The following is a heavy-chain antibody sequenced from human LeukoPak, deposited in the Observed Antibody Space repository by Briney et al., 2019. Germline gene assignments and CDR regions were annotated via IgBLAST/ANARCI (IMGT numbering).Heavy chain of an antibody. CDR1: SGSISDYY. V-gene: IGHV4-59*01. J-gene: IGHJ4*02. CDR2: IYYSGST. Sequence: SETLSLTCSVSSGSISDYYWSWIRQPQGKGLEWIGYIYYSGSTNYNPSLKSRATILVDMSKNQFSLKMSSLTAADTAVYYCARELKVGNTGYYFDYWGQGTLVTVSS. CDR3: ARELKVGNTGYYFDY. D-gene: IGHD2/OR15-2a*01.